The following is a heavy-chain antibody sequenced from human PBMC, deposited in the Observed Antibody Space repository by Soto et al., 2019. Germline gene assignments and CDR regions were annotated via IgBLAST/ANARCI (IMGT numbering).Heavy chain of an antibody. CDR1: GDSVSSNSAA. CDR2: TYYRSKWYN. J-gene: IGHJ6*02. D-gene: IGHD6-13*01. Sequence: SQSLSLTCSISGDSVSSNSAAWNWIRQSPSRGLKWLGRTYYRSKWYNDYAVSVKSRITINPDTSKNQFSLHLNSVTPEDTAVYYCARERAPAYSSRYYYYYYGMDVWGQGTTVTVSS. V-gene: IGHV6-1*01. CDR3: ARERAPAYSSRYYYYYYGMDV.